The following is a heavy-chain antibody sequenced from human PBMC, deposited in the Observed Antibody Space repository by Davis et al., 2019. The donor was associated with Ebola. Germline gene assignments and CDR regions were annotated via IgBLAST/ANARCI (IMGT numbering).Heavy chain of an antibody. CDR3: AREARIVATVPFDI. CDR1: GYTFTGYY. D-gene: IGHD5-12*01. Sequence: ASVKVSCKASGYTFTGYYMHWVRQAPGQGLEWMGWINPNSGGTNYAQKFQGRVTMTRDTSISTAYMELSRLRSDDTAVYYCAREARIVATVPFDIWGQGTMVTVSS. CDR2: INPNSGGT. V-gene: IGHV1-2*02. J-gene: IGHJ3*02.